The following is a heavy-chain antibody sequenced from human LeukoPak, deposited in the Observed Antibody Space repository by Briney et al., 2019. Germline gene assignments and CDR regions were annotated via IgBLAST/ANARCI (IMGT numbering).Heavy chain of an antibody. CDR1: GFTFDDYA. D-gene: IGHD5-24*01. Sequence: GGSLRLSCAASGFTFDDYAMHWVRQAPGKGLEWISGISWNSGSIGYADSVKGRFTISRDNAKNSLYLQMNSLRAEDTALYYCAKDKRWLPSYYMDVWGKGTTVTVSS. J-gene: IGHJ6*03. CDR3: AKDKRWLPSYYMDV. CDR2: ISWNSGSI. V-gene: IGHV3-9*01.